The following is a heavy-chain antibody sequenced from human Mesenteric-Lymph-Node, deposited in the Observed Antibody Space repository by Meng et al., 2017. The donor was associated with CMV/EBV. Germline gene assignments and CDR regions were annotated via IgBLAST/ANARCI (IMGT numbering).Heavy chain of an antibody. V-gene: IGHV7-4-1*02. CDR2: INTNTGDP. Sequence: CKASGYNFTSYAMNWVRQAPGQGLEWMGWINTNTGDPTYAQGFTGRFVFSLDTSVSTAYLQISSLKAEDTAVYYCSRDRIAAAGWFDPWGQGTLVTVSS. CDR3: SRDRIAAAGWFDP. J-gene: IGHJ5*02. D-gene: IGHD6-13*01. CDR1: GYNFTSYA.